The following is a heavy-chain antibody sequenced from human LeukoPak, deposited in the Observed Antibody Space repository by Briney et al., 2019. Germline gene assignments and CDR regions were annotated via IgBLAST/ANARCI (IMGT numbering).Heavy chain of an antibody. D-gene: IGHD5-24*01. CDR2: IYHSGST. J-gene: IGHJ4*02. V-gene: IGHV4-38-2*02. CDR1: GYSISSGYY. CDR3: AKSGYNRLDY. Sequence: SETLSLTCTVSGYSISSGYYWGWIRQPPGQGLEWIGSIYHSGSTYYNPSLKSRVTISVDTSKNQFSLKLSSVTAADTAVYYCAKSGYNRLDYWGQGTLVTVSS.